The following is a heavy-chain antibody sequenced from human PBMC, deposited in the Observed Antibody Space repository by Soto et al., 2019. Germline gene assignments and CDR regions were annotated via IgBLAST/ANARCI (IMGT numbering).Heavy chain of an antibody. V-gene: IGHV1-24*01. CDR3: GTDQGCSSTSCSDAFDI. Sequence: QVQLVQSGAEVKKPGASVKVSCKVSGYTLTELSMHWVRQAPGKGLEWMGGFDPEDGETIYAQKFQGRVTMTEDTSTDTAYMELSSLRSEDTAVYYCGTDQGCSSTSCSDAFDIWGQGTMVTVSS. CDR2: FDPEDGET. J-gene: IGHJ3*02. D-gene: IGHD2-2*01. CDR1: GYTLTELS.